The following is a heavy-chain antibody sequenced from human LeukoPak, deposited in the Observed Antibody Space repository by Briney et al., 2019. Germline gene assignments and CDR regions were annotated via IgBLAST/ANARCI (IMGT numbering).Heavy chain of an antibody. V-gene: IGHV4-38-2*02. Sequence: PSETLSLTCTVSGYSISSGYYWGWIRQPPGKGLEWIGSIYHSGSTYYNLSLKSRVTISVDTTKNQFSLKLSSVTAADTAVYYCARVSPYYYYMDVWGKGTTVTVSS. J-gene: IGHJ6*03. CDR2: IYHSGST. CDR3: ARVSPYYYYMDV. CDR1: GYSISSGYY.